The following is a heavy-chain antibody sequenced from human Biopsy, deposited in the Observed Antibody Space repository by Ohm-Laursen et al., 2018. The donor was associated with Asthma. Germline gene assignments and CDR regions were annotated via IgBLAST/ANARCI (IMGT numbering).Heavy chain of an antibody. CDR1: GGSINNFY. CDR2: VYYSGST. CDR3: ARGVDRVTGLLDHFDS. J-gene: IGHJ4*02. V-gene: IGHV4-59*01. D-gene: IGHD2-21*02. Sequence: GTLSLTCTVSGGSINNFYWSWIRQPPGKGLESIGHVYYSGSTNYNLSLKGRVTISIDASKNQFSLKLTSVTAADTAVYYCARGVDRVTGLLDHFDSWGQGTLVTVSS.